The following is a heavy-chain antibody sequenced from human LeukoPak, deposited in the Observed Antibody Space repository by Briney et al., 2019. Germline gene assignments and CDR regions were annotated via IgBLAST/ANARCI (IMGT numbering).Heavy chain of an antibody. D-gene: IGHD4-11*01. V-gene: IGHV3-66*01. J-gene: IGHJ6*02. CDR1: GFTFSSYY. CDR2: IYSGGST. CDR3: ARSYSNHLFGMDV. Sequence: GGSLRLSCAASGFTFSSYYMTWVRQAPGKGVEWVSVIYSGGSTYYADSVKGRVAISRDNSKNTVFLQMNSVRAEDTAVYYCARSYSNHLFGMDVWGQGTTVTVSS.